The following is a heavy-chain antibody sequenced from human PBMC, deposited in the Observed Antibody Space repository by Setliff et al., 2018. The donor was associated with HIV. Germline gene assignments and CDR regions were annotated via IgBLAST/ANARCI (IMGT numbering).Heavy chain of an antibody. Sequence: SETLSLTCSVFDGSVNSDSYYWGWIRQSPGKGLEWIASIYKPSLKSRVTMSLDQAKKQLSLRLSYVTAADTAVYYCARGRQIGIEGAGAFDIWGPGTVVTVSS. CDR1: DGSVNSDSYY. V-gene: IGHV4-39*07. CDR3: ARGRQIGIEGAGAFDI. J-gene: IGHJ3*02. D-gene: IGHD1-26*01.